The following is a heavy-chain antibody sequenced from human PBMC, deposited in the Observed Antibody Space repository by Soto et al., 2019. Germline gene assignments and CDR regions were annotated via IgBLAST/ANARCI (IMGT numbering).Heavy chain of an antibody. CDR3: AKTGCNGGSCFSWFDP. D-gene: IGHD2-15*01. Sequence: GGSLRLSCAASGFILSDFAMHWVRQAPGRGLEWVAVILKDGRSKYYADSVRGRFTISSDTSKDTIFLQLTSLRLDDSAVYYCAKTGCNGGSCFSWFDPWGQGTPVTVSS. J-gene: IGHJ5*02. CDR2: ILKDGRSK. V-gene: IGHV3-30*04. CDR1: GFILSDFA.